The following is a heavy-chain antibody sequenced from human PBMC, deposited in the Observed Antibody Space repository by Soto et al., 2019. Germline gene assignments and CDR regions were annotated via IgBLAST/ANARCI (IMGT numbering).Heavy chain of an antibody. D-gene: IGHD3-22*01. J-gene: IGHJ5*02. V-gene: IGHV4-30-4*01. CDR1: GDSISSPVYY. CDR2: IFYRGST. CDR3: ARVFYDIPNNWFDP. Sequence: KASETLSLTCTVSGDSISSPVYYWSWIRQPPGKGLEWIGYIFYRGSTYYDPSLKSRVTISLDTSKNQFSLKLSSVTAADTAVYYCARVFYDIPNNWFDPWGQGTLVTVSS.